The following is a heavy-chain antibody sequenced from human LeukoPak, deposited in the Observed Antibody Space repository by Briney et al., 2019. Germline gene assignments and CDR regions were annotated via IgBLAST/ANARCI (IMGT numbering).Heavy chain of an antibody. CDR3: ASKVVVVMTYYFDY. CDR1: GGSISSSSYY. CDR2: IYYSGST. J-gene: IGHJ4*02. D-gene: IGHD3-22*01. V-gene: IGHV4-39*01. Sequence: PSETLSLTCTVSGGSISSSSYYWGWIRQPPGKGLEWIGSIYYSGSTYYNPSLKSRVTISVDTSKNQFSLKLSSVTAADTAAYYCASKVVVVMTYYFDYWGQGTLVTVSS.